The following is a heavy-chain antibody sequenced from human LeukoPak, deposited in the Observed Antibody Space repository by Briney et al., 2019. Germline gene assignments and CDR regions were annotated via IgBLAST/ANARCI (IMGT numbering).Heavy chain of an antibody. CDR3: ARASGSGLFDY. D-gene: IGHD2-15*01. CDR1: GYTFTSYY. CDR2: INPSGGST. V-gene: IGHV1-46*01. Sequence: GASVKVSCKASGYTFTSYYMHWVRQAPGQGPEWMGIINPSGGSTSYAQKFQGRVTMTRDTSTSTVYMELSSLRSEDTAVYYCARASGSGLFDYWGQGTLVTVSS. J-gene: IGHJ4*02.